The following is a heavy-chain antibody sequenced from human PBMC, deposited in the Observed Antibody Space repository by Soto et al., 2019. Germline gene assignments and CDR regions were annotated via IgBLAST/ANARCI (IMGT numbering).Heavy chain of an antibody. CDR3: AKDIASRQQLGFLFDY. J-gene: IGHJ4*02. CDR2: ISWDGGST. Sequence: GGSLRLSCAASGFTFDDYTMHWVRQAPGKGLEWVSLISWDGGSTYYADSVEGRFTISRDNSKNSLYLQMNSLGTEDTALYYCAKDIASRQQLGFLFDYWGQGTLVTVSS. V-gene: IGHV3-43*01. D-gene: IGHD6-13*01. CDR1: GFTFDDYT.